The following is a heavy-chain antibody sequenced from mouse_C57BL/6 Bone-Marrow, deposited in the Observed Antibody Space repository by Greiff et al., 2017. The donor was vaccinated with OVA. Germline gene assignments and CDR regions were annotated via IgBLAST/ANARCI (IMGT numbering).Heavy chain of an antibody. D-gene: IGHD2-3*01. V-gene: IGHV12-3*01. J-gene: IGHJ2*01. Sequence: VQLVESGPGLVKPSQSLFLTCSITGFPITSGYYWIWIRQSPGKPLEWMGYITHSGETFYNPSLQSPISITRETSKNQFFLQLNSVTTEDTAMYYCAGDRSGDGYYVEDFDYWGQGTTLTVSS. CDR3: AGDRSGDGYYVEDFDY. CDR1: GFPITSGYY. CDR2: ITHSGET.